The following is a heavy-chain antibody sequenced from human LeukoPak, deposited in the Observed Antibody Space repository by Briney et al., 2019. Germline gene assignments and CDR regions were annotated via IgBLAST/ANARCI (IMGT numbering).Heavy chain of an antibody. J-gene: IGHJ6*03. D-gene: IGHD3-3*01. CDR1: GGSISSYY. V-gene: IGHV4-4*07. CDR3: ARDGPYDFWSGYPYYYYYYMDV. Sequence: SETLSLTCTVSGGSISSYYWSWIRQPAGKGLEWIGHIYTSGSTNYNPSLKSRVTMSVDTSKNQFSLKLSSVTAADTAVYYCARDGPYDFWSGYPYYYYYYMDVWGKGTTVTVSS. CDR2: IYTSGST.